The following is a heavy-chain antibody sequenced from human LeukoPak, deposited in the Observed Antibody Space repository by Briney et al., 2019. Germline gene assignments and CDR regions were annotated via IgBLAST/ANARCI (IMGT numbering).Heavy chain of an antibody. Sequence: SETLSLTCTVSGGSISSYYWSWIRQPPGKGLEWIGYIYYRGSTNYNPSLKSRVTISVDTSKNQFSLKLSSVTAADTAVYYCARVMGNYYGSGSDVWGQGTTVTVSS. CDR1: GGSISSYY. J-gene: IGHJ6*02. CDR2: IYYRGST. CDR3: ARVMGNYYGSGSDV. V-gene: IGHV4-59*01. D-gene: IGHD3-10*01.